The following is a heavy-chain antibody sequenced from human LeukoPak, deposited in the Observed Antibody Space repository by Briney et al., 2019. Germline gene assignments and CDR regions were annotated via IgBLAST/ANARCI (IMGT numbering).Heavy chain of an antibody. CDR2: IYTSRST. V-gene: IGHV4-61*02. Sequence: SETLSLTCTVSGGSISSGSYYWSWIRQPAGKGLEWIGRIYTSRSTNYNPSLKSRDTISLHTSENHFSLKLSSVTAADTAVYYCARVTTGGYYNYWGQGTLVPVSS. CDR1: GGSISSGSYY. J-gene: IGHJ4*02. CDR3: ARVTTGGYYNY. D-gene: IGHD3-22*01.